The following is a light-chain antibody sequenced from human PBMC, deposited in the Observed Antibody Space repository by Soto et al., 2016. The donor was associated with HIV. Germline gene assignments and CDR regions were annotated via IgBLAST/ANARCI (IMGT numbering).Light chain of an antibody. CDR3: QQYYSMLWS. J-gene: IGKJ1*01. V-gene: IGKV1-NL1*01. Sequence: DIQMTQSPSSLSASVGDTVTVTCRASQGIANSLAWYQKKPGQAPKLLLYAASRLENGVPSRFSGSGSGTDYSLTISSLQPEDFATYYCQQYYSMLWSFGQGTKVEIK. CDR2: AAS. CDR1: QGIANS.